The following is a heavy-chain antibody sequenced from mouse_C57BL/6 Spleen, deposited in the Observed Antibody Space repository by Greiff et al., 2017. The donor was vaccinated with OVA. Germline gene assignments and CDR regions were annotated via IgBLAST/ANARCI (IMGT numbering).Heavy chain of an antibody. Sequence: VQLQQSGAELVKPGASVKLSCKASGYTFTEYTIHWVKQRSGQGLEWIGWFYPGSGSIKYNEKFKDKATLTADKSSSTVYMELSRLTSEDSAVYFWARHEERDYDGGYYAMDYWGQGTSVTVSS. V-gene: IGHV1-62-2*01. CDR2: FYPGSGSI. D-gene: IGHD2-4*01. CDR1: GYTFTEYT. CDR3: ARHEERDYDGGYYAMDY. J-gene: IGHJ4*01.